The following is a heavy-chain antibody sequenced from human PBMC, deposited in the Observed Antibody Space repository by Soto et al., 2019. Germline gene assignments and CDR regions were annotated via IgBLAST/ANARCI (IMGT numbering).Heavy chain of an antibody. J-gene: IGHJ5*02. Sequence: QVQLVQSGAEVKKPGSSVRVSCKVSGGTFISHAINWLRQAPGQGLEWMGVIIPVTETPNNAEKFQGRVTITADKSTTTVYMELSSLTFDDTAVYFCARGNKGPGHYGPGSQGWYGPWGQGTLVTVSS. CDR1: GGTFISHA. CDR2: IIPVTETP. CDR3: ARGNKGPGHYGPGSQGWYGP. V-gene: IGHV1-69*06. D-gene: IGHD3-10*01.